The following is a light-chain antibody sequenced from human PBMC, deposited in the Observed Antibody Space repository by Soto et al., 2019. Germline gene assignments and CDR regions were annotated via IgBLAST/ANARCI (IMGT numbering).Light chain of an antibody. CDR1: QSVSST. CDR2: GAS. V-gene: IGKV3-15*01. Sequence: EIVMTQSPATLSVSPGERATLSCTASQSVSSTLAWYQQRPGQAPRLLIYGASTRATGIPARFSGSGSGKEFTLTISSLQSEDFAVYYCQQYSNWTRTCGQGNKV. CDR3: QQYSNWTRT. J-gene: IGKJ1*01.